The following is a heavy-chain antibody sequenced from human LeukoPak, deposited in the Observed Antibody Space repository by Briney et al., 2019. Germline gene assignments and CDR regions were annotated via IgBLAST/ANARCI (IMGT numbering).Heavy chain of an antibody. V-gene: IGHV3-48*04. CDR3: ARDSSRFSY. CDR2: ISSSSSTI. Sequence: GGSLRLSCAASGFTFSSYSMNWVRQAPGKGLEWVSYISSSSSTIYYADSVKGRFTISRDNAKNSLYLQTNSLRAEDTAVYYCARDSSRFSYWGQGTLVTVSS. CDR1: GFTFSSYS. J-gene: IGHJ4*02.